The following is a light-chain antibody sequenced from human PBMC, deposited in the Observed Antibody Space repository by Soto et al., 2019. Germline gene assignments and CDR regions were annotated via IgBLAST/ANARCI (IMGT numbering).Light chain of an antibody. CDR1: SSDVGGYNY. CDR2: DVS. J-gene: IGLJ2*01. V-gene: IGLV2-14*01. CDR3: SSYTSSSTLEV. Sequence: QSVLTQPASVSGSPGQSITISCTGTSSDVGGYNYVSWYQQHPGKAPKLMMYDVSNRPSGVSNRFSGSKSGNTASLTISGLQAEDEADYFCSSYTSSSTLEVFGGGTKLTVL.